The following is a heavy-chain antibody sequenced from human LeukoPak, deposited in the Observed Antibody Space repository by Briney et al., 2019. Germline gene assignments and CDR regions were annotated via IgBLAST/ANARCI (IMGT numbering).Heavy chain of an antibody. D-gene: IGHD6-19*01. CDR2: IYPGDSDT. CDR1: GYSFTNYW. Sequence: GESPKISCKSSGYSFTNYWIGWVRQMPGKGLEWMGIIYPGDSDTRYSPSFQGQVTISADKSISTAYLQWSSLKASDTAMYYCARPPSPYIVAGISWGQGTLVTVSS. CDR3: ARPPSPYIVAGIS. V-gene: IGHV5-51*01. J-gene: IGHJ4*02.